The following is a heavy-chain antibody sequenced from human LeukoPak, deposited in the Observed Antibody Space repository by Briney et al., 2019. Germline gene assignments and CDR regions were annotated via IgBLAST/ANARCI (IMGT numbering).Heavy chain of an antibody. Sequence: ASVKVSCKASGYTFTAYYMHWVRQAPGQGLEWMGRINPKSGDTNYAQKLQGRGTMTTDTSTSTAYMELRSLRSDDTAVYYCAREIAVAGNDYWGQGTLVTVSS. D-gene: IGHD6-19*01. CDR2: INPKSGDT. V-gene: IGHV1-2*06. CDR1: GYTFTAYY. J-gene: IGHJ4*02. CDR3: AREIAVAGNDY.